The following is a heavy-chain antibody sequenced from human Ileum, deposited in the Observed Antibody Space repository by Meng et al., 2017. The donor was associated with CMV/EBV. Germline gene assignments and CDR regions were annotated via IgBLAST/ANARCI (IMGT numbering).Heavy chain of an antibody. Sequence: SVKVSCKASGGTFSSYAISWVRQAPGQGLEWMGGIIPIFGTANYAQKFQGRVTITTDESTSTAYMELSSLRSEDTAVYYCARDHTSPYCGGDYPTYGMDVWGQGTMVTVSS. CDR3: ARDHTSPYCGGDYPTYGMDV. D-gene: IGHD2-21*01. V-gene: IGHV1-69*05. J-gene: IGHJ6*02. CDR1: GGTFSSYA. CDR2: IIPIFGTA.